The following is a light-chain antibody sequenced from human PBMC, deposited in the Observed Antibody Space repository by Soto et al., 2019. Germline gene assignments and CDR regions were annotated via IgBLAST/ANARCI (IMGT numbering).Light chain of an antibody. CDR1: RTVDSTY. Sequence: EIVLTQSPGTLSLSPGERATISLRASRTVDSTYLAWYQQKAGQAPRLLIYAVSTRATGIPDRFSGSGSGTEFTLTISSLQPDDFATYYCQHYNSYSEAFGQGTKVDI. CDR2: AVS. J-gene: IGKJ1*01. V-gene: IGKV3-20*01. CDR3: QHYNSYSEA.